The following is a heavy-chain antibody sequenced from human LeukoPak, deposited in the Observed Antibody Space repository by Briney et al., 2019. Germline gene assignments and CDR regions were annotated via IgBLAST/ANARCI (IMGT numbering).Heavy chain of an antibody. J-gene: IGHJ6*04. Sequence: SETLSLTRAVYGGSFSVYYWSCIRQPPGKGLEWIGEINHSGSDYSNPSLTSLVTISVDTSKNQFSLRLSSVTAADTAVYYCASIRRLSSTSVSYGMDVWGKGNTVSVSS. CDR2: INHSGSD. D-gene: IGHD2-2*01. V-gene: IGHV4-34*01. CDR3: ASIRRLSSTSVSYGMDV. CDR1: GGSFSVYY.